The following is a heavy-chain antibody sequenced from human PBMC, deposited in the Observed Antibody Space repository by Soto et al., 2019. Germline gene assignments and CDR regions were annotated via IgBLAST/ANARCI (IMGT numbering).Heavy chain of an antibody. V-gene: IGHV3-33*01. J-gene: IGHJ6*02. D-gene: IGHD3-10*02. Sequence: PGGSLRLSCAASGFTFSSYGMHWVRQAPGKGLEWVAVIWYDGSNKYYADSVKGRFTISRDNSKNTLYLQMNSLRAEDTAVYYCARDLPCSGSYYCYYYYYGMDVWGQGTTVTVSS. CDR1: GFTFSSYG. CDR3: ARDLPCSGSYYCYYYYYGMDV. CDR2: IWYDGSNK.